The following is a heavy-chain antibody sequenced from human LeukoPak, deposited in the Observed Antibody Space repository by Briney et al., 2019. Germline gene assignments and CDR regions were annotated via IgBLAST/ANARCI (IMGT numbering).Heavy chain of an antibody. D-gene: IGHD1-1*01. CDR1: GFTFSSYA. CDR2: ISYDGSNK. V-gene: IGHV3-30-3*01. J-gene: IGHJ4*02. CDR3: ARVSLSQRRNVLDY. Sequence: GGSLRLSCAASGFTFSSYAMHWVRQAPGKGLEWVAVISYDGSNKYYADSVKGRFTISRDNSKNTLYLQMNSLRAEDTAVYYCARVSLSQRRNVLDYWGQGTLVTVSS.